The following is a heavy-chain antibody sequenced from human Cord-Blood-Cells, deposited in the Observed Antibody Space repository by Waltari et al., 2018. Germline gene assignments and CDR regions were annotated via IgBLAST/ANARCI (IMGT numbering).Heavy chain of an antibody. V-gene: IGHV4-34*01. CDR2: INNSEST. J-gene: IGHJ6*02. D-gene: IGHD6-19*01. CDR3: ARGGSVAGNLYYYGMDV. Sequence: QVQLQQWGAGLLKPSETLSLTGAVYGGSFSGYYWCWVRQPPGKGLEWIGEINNSESTNYNPSLKSRVTISVDTSKNQFSLKLSSVTAADTAVYYWARGGSVAGNLYYYGMDVWGQGTTVTVSS. CDR1: GGSFSGYY.